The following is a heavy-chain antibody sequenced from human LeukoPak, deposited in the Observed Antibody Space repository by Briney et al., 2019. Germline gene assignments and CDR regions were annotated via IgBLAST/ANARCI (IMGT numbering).Heavy chain of an antibody. D-gene: IGHD2-2*01. V-gene: IGHV1-69*13. Sequence: ASVKVSCKASGGTFSSYAISWVRQAPGQGLERMGGIIPIFGTANYAQKFQGRVTITADESTSTAYMELSSLRSEDTAVYYCAYAHQLLSILTRWGQGTLVTVSS. CDR3: AYAHQLLSILTR. CDR2: IIPIFGTA. CDR1: GGTFSSYA. J-gene: IGHJ4*02.